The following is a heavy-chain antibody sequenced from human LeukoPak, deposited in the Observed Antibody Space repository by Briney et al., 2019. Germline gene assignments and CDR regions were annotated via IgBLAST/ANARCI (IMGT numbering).Heavy chain of an antibody. J-gene: IGHJ6*03. CDR3: ARSKHVNPYYMDV. CDR1: GGSISSCTYS. D-gene: IGHD3-16*01. V-gene: IGHV4-39*07. Sequence: SETLSLTCSVSGGSISSCTYSWGWIRQPPGKGLEWIGSFSCSGSTYYNPSLKSRVTISVDTSKNQFSLKLSSVTAADTAVYYCARSKHVNPYYMDVWGKGTTVTVSS. CDR2: FSCSGST.